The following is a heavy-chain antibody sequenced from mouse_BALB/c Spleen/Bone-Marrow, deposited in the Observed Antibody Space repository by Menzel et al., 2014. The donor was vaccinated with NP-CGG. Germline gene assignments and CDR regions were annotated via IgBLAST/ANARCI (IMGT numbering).Heavy chain of an antibody. J-gene: IGHJ1*01. V-gene: IGHV7-3*02. Sequence: EVMLVESGGGLVQPGGSLRLSCATSGFTFTDYYMSWVRQPPGKALEWLGFIRNKGKGYTTEYSASVKGRFTISRDNSQSILCLQMNTLRAEDSATYYCARDENVGIYWYFDVWGAGTTVTVSS. CDR3: ARDENVGIYWYFDV. CDR2: IRNKGKGYTT. CDR1: GFTFTDYY.